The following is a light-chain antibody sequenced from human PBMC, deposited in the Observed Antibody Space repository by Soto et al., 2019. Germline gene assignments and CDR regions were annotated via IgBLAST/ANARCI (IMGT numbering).Light chain of an antibody. CDR1: SSDVGGYNF. V-gene: IGLV2-8*01. J-gene: IGLJ2*01. Sequence: QSSLTQPPSASGSPGQSVTISCTGASSDVGGYNFVSWYQQHPGKAPKLMIYDVTKRPSGVPDRFSGSKSGNTASLTVSGIQADDEADYYCSSYAGSSVPVAFGGGTKVTVL. CDR2: DVT. CDR3: SSYAGSSVPVA.